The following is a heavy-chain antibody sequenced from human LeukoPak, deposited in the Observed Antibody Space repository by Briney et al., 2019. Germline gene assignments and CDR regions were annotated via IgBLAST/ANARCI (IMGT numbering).Heavy chain of an antibody. D-gene: IGHD3-22*01. CDR3: AKEEYYYDSSGHRH. V-gene: IGHV3-23*01. CDR2: ISGSGGST. Sequence: PGGSLRLSCAASGFTFSSYAMSWVRQAPGRGLEWVSAISGSGGSTYYADSVKGRFTISRDNSKNTLYLQMNSLRAEDTAVYYCAKEEYYYDSSGHRHWGQGTLVTVSS. CDR1: GFTFSSYA. J-gene: IGHJ4*02.